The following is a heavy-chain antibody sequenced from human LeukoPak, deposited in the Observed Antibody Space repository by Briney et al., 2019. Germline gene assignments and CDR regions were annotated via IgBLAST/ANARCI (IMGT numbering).Heavy chain of an antibody. J-gene: IGHJ3*02. Sequence: GGSLRLSCAASGITASTNYMSWVRQAPGRGLEWVSIIDSGGGTYYADSVKGRFTISRDNSKNTLYLQMNSLRADDTAVYYCARTVHYAFDIWGQGTVVTVSS. D-gene: IGHD4-17*01. CDR2: IDSGGGT. V-gene: IGHV3-53*01. CDR3: ARTVHYAFDI. CDR1: GITASTNY.